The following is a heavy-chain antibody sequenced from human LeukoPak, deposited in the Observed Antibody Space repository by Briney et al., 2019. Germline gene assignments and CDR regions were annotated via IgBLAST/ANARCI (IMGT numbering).Heavy chain of an antibody. J-gene: IGHJ6*03. V-gene: IGHV4-39*01. D-gene: IGHD3-10*01. CDR1: GGSISSSSYY. CDR2: IYYSGST. Sequence: NPSETLSLTCTVSGGSISSSSYYWGWIRQPPGKGLEWIGSIYYSGSTYYNPSLKSRVTISVDTSKNQFSLKLSSVTAADTAVYYCARHTSYYYGSGSRNYYYYCIHVSGKGATVTVSS. CDR3: ARHTSYYYGSGSRNYYYYCIHV.